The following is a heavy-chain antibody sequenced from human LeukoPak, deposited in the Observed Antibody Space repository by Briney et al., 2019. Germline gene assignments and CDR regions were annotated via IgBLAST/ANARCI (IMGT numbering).Heavy chain of an antibody. J-gene: IGHJ4*02. CDR2: ISSSGST. D-gene: IGHD3-10*01. CDR3: ARIITMVRGVINDH. CDR1: GDSISSGDYY. V-gene: IGHV4-61*02. Sequence: SETLSLTCTVSGDSISSGDYYWSWIRQPAGKGLEWIGRISSSGSTNYNPSLKSRVTISVDTSKNQFSLKLSSVTAADTAVYYCARIITMVRGVINDHWGQGTLVTVSS.